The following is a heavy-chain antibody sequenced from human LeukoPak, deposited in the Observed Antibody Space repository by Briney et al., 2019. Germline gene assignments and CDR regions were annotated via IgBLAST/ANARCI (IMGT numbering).Heavy chain of an antibody. J-gene: IGHJ4*02. Sequence: GGSLRLSCAASGFTVSSNYMSWVRQAPGKELEWVSVIYSGGSTYYADSVKGRFTISRDNSKNTLYLQMNSLRAEDTAVYYCARGSILLYSSGWSHFDYWGQGTLVTVSS. V-gene: IGHV3-53*01. CDR1: GFTVSSNY. CDR3: ARGSILLYSSGWSHFDY. D-gene: IGHD6-19*01. CDR2: IYSGGST.